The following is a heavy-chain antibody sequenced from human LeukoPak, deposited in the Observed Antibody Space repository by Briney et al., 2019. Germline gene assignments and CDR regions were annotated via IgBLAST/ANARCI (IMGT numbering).Heavy chain of an antibody. CDR1: GFTFSSYA. J-gene: IGHJ4*02. D-gene: IGHD3-22*01. CDR2: ISGSGGST. CDR3: AKSRHYYDSSGYYSVFDY. V-gene: IGHV3-23*01. Sequence: QSGGSLRLSCAASGFTFSSYAMSWVRQAPGKGLGWVSAISGSGGSTYYADSVKGRFTISRDNSKNTLYLQMNSLRAEDTAVYYCAKSRHYYDSSGYYSVFDYWGQGTLVTVSS.